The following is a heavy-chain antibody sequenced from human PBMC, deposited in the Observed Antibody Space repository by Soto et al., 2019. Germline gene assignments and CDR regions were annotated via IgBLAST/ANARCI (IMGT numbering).Heavy chain of an antibody. V-gene: IGHV1-46*03. J-gene: IGHJ4*02. CDR2: INPSGGST. D-gene: IGHD3-16*01. Sequence: ASVTVSCTASGYTFTSYYRHWVRQAPRQGLEWMGIINPSGGSTSYAQKFQGRVTMTRDTSTSTVYMELSSLRSEDTAVYYCARVGGGASMGNYFDYWGQGTLVTVSS. CDR3: ARVGGGASMGNYFDY. CDR1: GYTFTSYY.